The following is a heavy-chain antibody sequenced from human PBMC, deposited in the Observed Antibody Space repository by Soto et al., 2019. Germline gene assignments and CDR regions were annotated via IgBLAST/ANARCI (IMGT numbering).Heavy chain of an antibody. J-gene: IGHJ6*02. CDR3: AGPPELTRIYYYYGMDV. CDR2: IIPIFGTA. V-gene: IGHV1-69*13. D-gene: IGHD1-7*01. CDR1: GGTFGSYA. Sequence: SVKVSCKASGGTFGSYAISWVRQAPGQGLEWMGGIIPIFGTANYAQKFQGRVTITADESTSTAYMELSSLRSEDTAVYYCAGPPELTRIYYYYGMDVWGQGTTVTVSS.